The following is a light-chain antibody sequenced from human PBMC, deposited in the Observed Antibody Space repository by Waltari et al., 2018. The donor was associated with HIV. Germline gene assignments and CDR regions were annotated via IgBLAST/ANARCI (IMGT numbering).Light chain of an antibody. CDR3: QQYYSTPCT. J-gene: IGKJ3*01. CDR1: QSVLYTSNNKND. CDR2: WAS. V-gene: IGKV4-1*01. Sequence: DMVMTQSPESLGMSLGARATINCRASQSVLYTSNNKNDLAWYQKKPWQPPKVILYWASTRKSGVPDRYSGSGSGTNFTLTINSRQADDVAYYCCQQYYSTPCTLGPGTKVDS.